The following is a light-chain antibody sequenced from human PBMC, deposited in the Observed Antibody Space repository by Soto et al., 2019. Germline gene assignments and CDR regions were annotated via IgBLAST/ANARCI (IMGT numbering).Light chain of an antibody. CDR2: GTS. CDR1: QSVSSY. V-gene: IGKV3-20*01. CDR3: QCYGSSPLFT. J-gene: IGKJ3*01. Sequence: EIVLTQSPATLSLSPGERATLSCRASQSVSSYLAWYQQKPGQAPRLLIYGTSTRATGIPDRFSGSGSGTDFTLTISRLEPEDFAVYYCQCYGSSPLFTFGPGTKVDIK.